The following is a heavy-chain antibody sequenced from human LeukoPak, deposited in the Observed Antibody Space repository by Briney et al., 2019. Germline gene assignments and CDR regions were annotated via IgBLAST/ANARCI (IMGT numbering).Heavy chain of an antibody. CDR1: GGSISSYY. D-gene: IGHD6-19*01. CDR2: IYYSGNT. J-gene: IGHJ4*02. Sequence: SETLSLTCTVSGGSISSYYWSWIRQPPGKGLEWIGYIYYSGNTNYNPSLKSRVTMSVDTSKNQFSLKLKSVTPADTAVYFCAREGRSSGWYVDYWGRGTLVTVSS. V-gene: IGHV4-59*01. CDR3: AREGRSSGWYVDY.